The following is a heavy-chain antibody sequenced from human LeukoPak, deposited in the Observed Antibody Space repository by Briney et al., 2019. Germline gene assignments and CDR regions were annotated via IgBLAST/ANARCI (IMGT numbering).Heavy chain of an antibody. V-gene: IGHV3-48*03. Sequence: GGSLRLSCAASGFSFSSYEMNWIRQAPGKGLEWVSYISSSGSTTHYADSVKGRFTISRDNAKNSLYLQMNSLRAEDTAVYYCARDDYYDKGYWGQGTLVTVSS. CDR1: GFSFSSYE. CDR2: ISSSGSTT. D-gene: IGHD3-22*01. CDR3: ARDDYYDKGY. J-gene: IGHJ4*02.